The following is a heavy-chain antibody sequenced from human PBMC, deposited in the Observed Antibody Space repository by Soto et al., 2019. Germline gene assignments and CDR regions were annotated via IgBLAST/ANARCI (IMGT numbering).Heavy chain of an antibody. D-gene: IGHD6-6*01. CDR2: IWYDGTAK. J-gene: IGHJ6*02. CDR1: GFTFSSYG. CDR3: ARDIYSSSFYYYYSMDV. V-gene: IGHV3-33*01. Sequence: QVQLVESGGGVVQPGRSLRLSCAASGFTFSSYGMHWVRQAPGKGLEWVAVIWYDGTAKYYADSVKGRFTISRDDSKNKMSLQMESLRAEDTAVYYCARDIYSSSFYYYYSMDVWGQGTTVTVSS.